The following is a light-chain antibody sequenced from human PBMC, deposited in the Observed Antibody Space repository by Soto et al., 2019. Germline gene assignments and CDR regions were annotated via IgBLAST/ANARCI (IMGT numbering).Light chain of an antibody. V-gene: IGLV2-23*01. CDR3: CSYAGSSTFV. CDR2: EGS. Sequence: QSVLTQPASGSGSPGQAITISCTGTSSDVGSYNLVSWYQQHPGKAPKLMIYEGSKRPSGVSNRFSGSKSGNTAPLAISGLQAEDEVDYYCCSYAGSSTFVFGTGTKVTVL. CDR1: SSDVGSYNL. J-gene: IGLJ1*01.